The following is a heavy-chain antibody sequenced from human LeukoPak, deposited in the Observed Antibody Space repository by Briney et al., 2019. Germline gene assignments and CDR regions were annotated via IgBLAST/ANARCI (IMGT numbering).Heavy chain of an antibody. J-gene: IGHJ4*02. D-gene: IGHD2-15*01. Sequence: ASVKVSCKASGYTFTSYGISWVRQAPGQGLEWMGWISAYNGNTNYAKKLQGRVTMTTDTSTSTAYMELSGLTSDDTAVYYCGRRRIDCSDTGCYVDYWGQGTLVTVSS. V-gene: IGHV1-18*01. CDR2: ISAYNGNT. CDR1: GYTFTSYG. CDR3: GRRRIDCSDTGCYVDY.